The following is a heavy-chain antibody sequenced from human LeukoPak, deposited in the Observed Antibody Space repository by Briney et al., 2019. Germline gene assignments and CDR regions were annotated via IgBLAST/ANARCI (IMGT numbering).Heavy chain of an antibody. CDR1: GFTFSSYS. J-gene: IGHJ4*02. CDR3: ARSAYCGGDCYSRGYYFDY. D-gene: IGHD2-21*02. V-gene: IGHV3-21*01. Sequence: GGSLRLSCAASGFTFSSYSMNWVRQAPGKGLEWVSSISSSSSYIYYADSVKGRFTISRDNAKNSLYLQINSLRAEDTAVCYCARSAYCGGDCYSRGYYFDYWGQGTLVTVSS. CDR2: ISSSSSYI.